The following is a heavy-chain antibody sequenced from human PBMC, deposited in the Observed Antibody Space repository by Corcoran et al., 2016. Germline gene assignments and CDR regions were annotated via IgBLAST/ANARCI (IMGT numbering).Heavy chain of an antibody. J-gene: IGHJ4*02. CDR3: TTDPQRGFWSGYPLIDY. CDR1: GFTFSNAW. CDR2: IKSKTDGGTT. V-gene: IGHV3-15*07. D-gene: IGHD3-3*01. Sequence: EVQLVESGGGLVKPGGSLRLSCAASGFTFSNAWMNWVRQAPGKGLEWVGRIKSKTDGGTTDYAAPVKGRFTISRDDSKKTLYLQMKSLKTEDTAVYYCTTDPQRGFWSGYPLIDYWGQGTLVTVSS.